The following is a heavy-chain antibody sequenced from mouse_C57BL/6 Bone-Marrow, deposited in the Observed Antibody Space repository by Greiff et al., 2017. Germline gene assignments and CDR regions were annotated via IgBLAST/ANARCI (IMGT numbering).Heavy chain of an antibody. V-gene: IGHV1-69*01. CDR3: ARFNGNLDY. J-gene: IGHJ2*01. CDR1: GYTFTSYW. CDR2: IDPSDSYT. Sequence: VQLQQPGAELVMPGASVKLSCKASGYTFTSYWMHWVKQRPGQGLEWIGEIDPSDSYTNYNQKFKGKSTLTVDKSSSTAYMQLSSLTSEDSAVYYCARFNGNLDYWGQGTTLTVSS. D-gene: IGHD2-1*01.